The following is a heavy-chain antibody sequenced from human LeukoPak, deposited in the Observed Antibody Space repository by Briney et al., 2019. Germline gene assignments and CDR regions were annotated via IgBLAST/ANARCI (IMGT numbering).Heavy chain of an antibody. V-gene: IGHV3-72*01. Sequence: GGSLRLSCAASGFTFSDHCMDWVRQAPGKGLEWVGRTRNKANSYTTEYAASVKGRFTNSRDDSKKSLYLQMNSLKTEDTAVYYCARESGGGVLGYFDLWGRGTLVSVSS. J-gene: IGHJ2*01. CDR1: GFTFSDHC. D-gene: IGHD3-10*01. CDR3: ARESGGGVLGYFDL. CDR2: TRNKANSYTT.